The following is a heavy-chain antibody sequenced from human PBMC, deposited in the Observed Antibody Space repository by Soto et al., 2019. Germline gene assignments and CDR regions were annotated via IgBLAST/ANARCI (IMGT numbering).Heavy chain of an antibody. CDR1: GYTFTSYD. Sequence: ASVKVSCKASGYTFTSYDINWVRQATGQGLEWMGWMNPNSGNTGYAQKFQGRVTMTRNTSISTAYMELSSLRSEDTAVYYCARGSGYCSGGSCYRWWYWGQGTLVTVSS. V-gene: IGHV1-8*01. D-gene: IGHD2-15*01. CDR3: ARGSGYCSGGSCYRWWY. CDR2: MNPNSGNT. J-gene: IGHJ4*02.